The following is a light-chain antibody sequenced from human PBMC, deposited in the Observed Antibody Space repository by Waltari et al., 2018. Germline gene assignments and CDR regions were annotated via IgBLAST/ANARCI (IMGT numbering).Light chain of an antibody. CDR3: SSYTGTSPVA. CDR1: STDVGDFDY. CDR2: EVR. V-gene: IGLV2-14*01. Sequence: QSALTQPASVSGSPGQSVTISCTGDSTDVGDFDYVSWYQQTPGKAPKLIIYEVRNRPSWVSNRCSGSQSGYTAYLTISGLQAEDEADYVCSSYTGTSPVAFGGGTKVTVL. J-gene: IGLJ2*01.